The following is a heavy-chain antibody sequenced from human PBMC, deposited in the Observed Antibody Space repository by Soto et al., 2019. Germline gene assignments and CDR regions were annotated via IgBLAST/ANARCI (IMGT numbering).Heavy chain of an antibody. CDR3: TRVGGYYGDYPNFDY. Sequence: SETLSLTCTVSGSSISSYYWSWIRQPPGKGLEWIGSIYYSGSTNYNPSLKGRVIISVDSSKKQLSLRLSSVTAADTAVYYCTRVGGYYGDYPNFDYWGQGALVTVSS. D-gene: IGHD4-17*01. V-gene: IGHV4-59*01. CDR1: GSSISSYY. CDR2: IYYSGST. J-gene: IGHJ4*02.